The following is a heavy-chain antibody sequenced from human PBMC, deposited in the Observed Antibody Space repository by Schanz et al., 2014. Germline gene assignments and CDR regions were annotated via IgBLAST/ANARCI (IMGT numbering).Heavy chain of an antibody. CDR3: SKQINNEILSVTGD. J-gene: IGHJ4*01. D-gene: IGHD3-9*01. V-gene: IGHV3-23*01. Sequence: EVQLLESGGGLVQPGGSLRLSCAASGFTFSSYAMSWVRQAPGKGLEWVSALSGSGGSTYYADSVKGRFTISRDNSKKKMNRQIDSQRAEDTGVYYGSKQINNEILSVTGDWGQGTLVTVSS. CDR1: GFTFSSYA. CDR2: LSGSGGST.